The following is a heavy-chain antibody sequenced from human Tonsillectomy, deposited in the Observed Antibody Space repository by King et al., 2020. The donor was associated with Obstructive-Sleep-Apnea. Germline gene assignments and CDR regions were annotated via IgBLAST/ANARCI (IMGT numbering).Heavy chain of an antibody. D-gene: IGHD3-22*01. Sequence: QLQESGPGLVKPSETLSLTCTVSGGSISRFYLSCVRQPPGKGLEWIGYINYSGSTNYNPTLKIRVTIPLDTSKTQFSLELRSVTAADTAVYYCTRHENRWYEGYYYFDYWGQGTLVTVSS. J-gene: IGHJ4*02. CDR1: GGSISRFY. V-gene: IGHV4-59*08. CDR3: TRHENRWYEGYYYFDY. CDR2: INYSGST.